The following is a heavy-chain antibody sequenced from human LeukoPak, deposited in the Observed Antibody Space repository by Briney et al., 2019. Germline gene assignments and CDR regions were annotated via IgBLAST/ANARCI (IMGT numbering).Heavy chain of an antibody. J-gene: IGHJ4*02. CDR3: ARELRPEVQLERPFDY. CDR1: GFTFSSYA. V-gene: IGHV3-30*04. CDR2: ISYDGSNK. D-gene: IGHD1-1*01. Sequence: GGSLRFSCAASGFTFSSYAMHWVRQAPGKGLEWVAVISYDGSNKYYADSVKGRFTLSRDNSKNTLYLQMNSLRAEDTAVYYCARELRPEVQLERPFDYWGQGTLVTVSS.